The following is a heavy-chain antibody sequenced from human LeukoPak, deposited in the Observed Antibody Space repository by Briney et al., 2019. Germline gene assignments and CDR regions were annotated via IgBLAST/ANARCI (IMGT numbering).Heavy chain of an antibody. CDR1: GGSISSTRYY. J-gene: IGHJ4*02. V-gene: IGHV4-61*02. CDR3: ARARYSSGSMYYFDY. Sequence: PSETLSLTCTVSGGSISSTRYYWGWIRQPAGKGLERIGRIYTSGSTNYNPSLKSRVTMSVDTSKNQFSLKLGSVTAADTAVYYCARARYSSGSMYYFDYWGQGTLVTVSS. D-gene: IGHD6-19*01. CDR2: IYTSGST.